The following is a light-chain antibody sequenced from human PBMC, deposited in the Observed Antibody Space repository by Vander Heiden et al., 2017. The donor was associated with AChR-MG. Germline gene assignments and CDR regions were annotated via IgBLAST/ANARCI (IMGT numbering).Light chain of an antibody. Sequence: PATVSSSAGDRATLTCRASRSVSSYLAWYQQKPGQAPRLRIYAASSLDSGIPARFSGSGSGTDFTLTISSLEPEDFAVYYCQQRSNWPLTFGGGTKVEIK. CDR1: RSVSSY. CDR3: QQRSNWPLT. J-gene: IGKJ4*01. V-gene: IGKV3-11*01. CDR2: AAS.